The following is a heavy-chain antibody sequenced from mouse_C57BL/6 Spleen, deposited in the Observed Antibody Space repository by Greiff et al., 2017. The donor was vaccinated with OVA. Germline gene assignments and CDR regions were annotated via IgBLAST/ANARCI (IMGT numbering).Heavy chain of an antibody. CDR3: ARDYFTGYYYAMDY. CDR2: ISYDGSN. CDR1: GYSITSGYY. J-gene: IGHJ4*01. D-gene: IGHD4-1*01. V-gene: IGHV3-6*01. Sequence: ESGPGLVKPSQSLSLTCSVTGYSITSGYYWNWIRQFPGNKLEWMGYISYDGSNNYNPSLKNRISITRDTSKNQFFLKLNSVTTEDTATYYGARDYFTGYYYAMDYWGQGTSVTVSS.